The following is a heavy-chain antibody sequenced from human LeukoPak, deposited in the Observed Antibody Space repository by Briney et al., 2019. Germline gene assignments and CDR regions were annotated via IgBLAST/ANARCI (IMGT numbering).Heavy chain of an antibody. J-gene: IGHJ3*02. Sequence: GGSLRLSCTVSGFTVSSNSMSWVRQAPGKGLEWVSFIYSDNTHYSDSVKGRFAISRDNSKNTLYLQMNSLRAEDTAVYYCARGVRRRPDAFDIWGQGTMVTVSS. CDR2: IYSDNT. CDR1: GFTVSSNS. D-gene: IGHD6-25*01. CDR3: ARGVRRRPDAFDI. V-gene: IGHV3-66*01.